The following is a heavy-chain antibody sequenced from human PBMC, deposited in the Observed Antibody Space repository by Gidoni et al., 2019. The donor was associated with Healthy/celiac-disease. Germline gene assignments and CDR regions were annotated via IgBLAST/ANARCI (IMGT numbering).Heavy chain of an antibody. J-gene: IGHJ5*02. V-gene: IGHV4-34*01. Sequence: QVPLQQWGAGLLTPSETLSLPCAFYVGSFRGYYGSWIRQPPADGLAWMGEINHSGSTNYNPACKSRVTISVDTSKNQFSLKLSSVTAAETAVYYCARGSIREDYGDYQPGFDPWGQGTLVTVSS. CDR3: ARGSIREDYGDYQPGFDP. CDR2: INHSGST. D-gene: IGHD4-17*01. CDR1: VGSFRGYY.